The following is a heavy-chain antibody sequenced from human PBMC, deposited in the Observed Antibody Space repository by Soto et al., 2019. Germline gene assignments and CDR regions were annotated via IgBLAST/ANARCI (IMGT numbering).Heavy chain of an antibody. J-gene: IGHJ5*02. CDR1: GGTFSSYT. CDR3: ARFLPGSGYSRGTNRTDWFDP. D-gene: IGHD6-19*01. V-gene: IGHV1-69*02. CDR2: IIPILGIA. Sequence: SVKVSCKASGGTFSSYTISWVRQAPGQGLEWMGRIIPILGIANYAQKFQGRVTITADKSTSTAYMELSSLRSEDTAVYYCARFLPGSGYSRGTNRTDWFDPWGQGTLVTVSS.